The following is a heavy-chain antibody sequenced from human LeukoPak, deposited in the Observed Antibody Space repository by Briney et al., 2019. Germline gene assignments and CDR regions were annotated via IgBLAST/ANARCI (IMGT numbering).Heavy chain of an antibody. CDR3: ARDGYSGSYGHAFDI. CDR1: GGTFSSYA. D-gene: IGHD1-26*01. J-gene: IGHJ3*02. V-gene: IGHV1-69*05. Sequence: GASVKVSCKASGGTFSSYAISWVGQAPGQGLEWMGGIIPIFGTANYAQKFQGRVTITTDESTSTAYMELSSLRSEDTAVYYCARDGYSGSYGHAFDIWGQGTMVTVSS. CDR2: IIPIFGTA.